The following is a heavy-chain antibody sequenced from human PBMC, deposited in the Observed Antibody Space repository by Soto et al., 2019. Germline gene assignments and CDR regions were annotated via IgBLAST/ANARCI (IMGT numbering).Heavy chain of an antibody. Sequence: PAETLSLTCAVSGYSIGSGYYWAWIRHSPGKGLEWIGSIDDAGSVYYNQSLNGRVALSMDTSKNHCSLKLNSVTVADTAVYDCARTFDYYAMDVGGQGTTVTVS. CDR2: IDDAGSV. J-gene: IGHJ6*02. CDR3: ARTFDYYAMDV. V-gene: IGHV4-38-2*01. CDR1: GYSIGSGYY.